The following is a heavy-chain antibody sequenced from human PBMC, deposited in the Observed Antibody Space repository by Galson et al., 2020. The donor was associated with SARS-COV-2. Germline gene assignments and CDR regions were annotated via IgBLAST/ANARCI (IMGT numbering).Heavy chain of an antibody. CDR3: ARVFHNYHYVMDL. CDR1: GDSVSSGFFY. Sequence: SETLSLTCTVSGDSVSSGFFYWNWIRQAPGKGLEWLGHVYKSGTATYNPSLMSRVTVSIDTAKNQFSLRLRSVTAADTAVYYCARVFHNYHYVMDLWGQGITVTVSS. CDR2: VYKSGTA. V-gene: IGHV4-61*01. J-gene: IGHJ6*02. D-gene: IGHD3-3*01.